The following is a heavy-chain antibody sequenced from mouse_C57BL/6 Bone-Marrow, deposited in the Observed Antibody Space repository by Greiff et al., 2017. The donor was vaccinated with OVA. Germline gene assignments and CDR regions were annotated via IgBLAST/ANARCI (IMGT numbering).Heavy chain of an antibody. Sequence: QVQLQQSGAELVRPGTSVKLSCKASGYTFTSYWMHWVKQRPGQGLEWIGVIDPSDSYTNYNQKFKGKATLTVDTSSSTAYMQLSSLTSEDSAVYYCARGRDYYGSSLDWYFDVWGTGTTVTVSS. CDR2: IDPSDSYT. CDR3: ARGRDYYGSSLDWYFDV. J-gene: IGHJ1*03. V-gene: IGHV1-59*01. CDR1: GYTFTSYW. D-gene: IGHD1-1*01.